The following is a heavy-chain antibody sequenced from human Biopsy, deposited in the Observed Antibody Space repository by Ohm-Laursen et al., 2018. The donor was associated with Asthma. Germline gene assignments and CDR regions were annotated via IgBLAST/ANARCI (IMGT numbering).Heavy chain of an antibody. CDR1: GFTFSSYS. CDR3: TRREYSDSRISPLDL. D-gene: IGHD3-22*01. J-gene: IGHJ3*01. V-gene: IGHV3-48*02. CDR2: ISSSSSTI. Sequence: SLRLSCAASGFTFSSYSMNWVRQAPGKGLEWVSYISSSSSTIYYADSVKGRFTISRDNAKNSLYLQMNSLRDEDTAVYYCTRREYSDSRISPLDLWGHGTMVTVPS.